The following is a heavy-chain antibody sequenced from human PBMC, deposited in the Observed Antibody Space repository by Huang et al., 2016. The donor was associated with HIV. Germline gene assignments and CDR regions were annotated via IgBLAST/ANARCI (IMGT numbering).Heavy chain of an antibody. D-gene: IGHD3-22*01. J-gene: IGHJ4*02. Sequence: QVQLVQSGAEVKKPGSSVKVSCKASGGTFSSYAISWVRQAPGQGLEGMGRIIPIFGTANYAQKFQGRVTITADESTSTAYMELSSLRSEDTAVYYCARVESRRYYDSSGYYYWGQGTLVTVSS. V-gene: IGHV1-69*01. CDR3: ARVESRRYYDSSGYYY. CDR1: GGTFSSYA. CDR2: IIPIFGTA.